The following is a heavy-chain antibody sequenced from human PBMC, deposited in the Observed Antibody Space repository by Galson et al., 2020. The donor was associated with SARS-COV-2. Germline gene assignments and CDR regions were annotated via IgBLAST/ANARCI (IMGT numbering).Heavy chain of an antibody. D-gene: IGHD3-10*01. Sequence: ETSETLSLTCTVSGGSINSYYCFWIRQPPGKGLEWIGYIYYSGSTNYNPSPKSRVTISVDTSKTQFSLKLNSVTAADTAVYYCARCEGGDSGRSGLAPWGQGTLVTVSS. V-gene: IGHV4-59*01. CDR3: ARCEGGDSGRSGLAP. CDR1: GGSINSYY. J-gene: IGHJ5*02. CDR2: IYYSGST.